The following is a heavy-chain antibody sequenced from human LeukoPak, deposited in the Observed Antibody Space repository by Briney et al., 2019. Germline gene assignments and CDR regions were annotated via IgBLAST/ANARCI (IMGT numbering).Heavy chain of an antibody. V-gene: IGHV1-2*02. CDR3: GLFGDVSGNYSPLDY. D-gene: IGHD3-10*01. J-gene: IGHJ4*02. CDR2: INPNSGGT. Sequence: ASVKVSCKASGYTFTGYYIHWVRQAPGQGLEWMGWINPNSGGTNYAQKFQGRVTMTRDTSTSTAYMELRSLRSDDTAVYYCGLFGDVSGNYSPLDYWGQGTLVTVSS. CDR1: GYTFTGYY.